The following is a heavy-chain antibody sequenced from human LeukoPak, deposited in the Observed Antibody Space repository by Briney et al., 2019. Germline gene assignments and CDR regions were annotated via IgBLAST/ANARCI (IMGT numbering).Heavy chain of an antibody. V-gene: IGHV3-49*04. D-gene: IGHD3-10*01. J-gene: IGHJ4*02. CDR1: GFTFHDYA. CDR3: TTDLEYYYGSGSYSAYFDY. Sequence: GGSLRLSCSGSGFTFHDYAMSCVRQAPGKGLEWVGFIRSRAFGGPTESAESVKGRFTISRDDSKSIAYLQMNSLKTEDTAVYYCTTDLEYYYGSGSYSAYFDYWGQGTLVTVSS. CDR2: IRSRAFGGPT.